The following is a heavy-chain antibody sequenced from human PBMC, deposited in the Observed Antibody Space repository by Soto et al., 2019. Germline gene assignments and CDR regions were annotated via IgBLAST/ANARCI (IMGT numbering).Heavy chain of an antibody. J-gene: IGHJ6*02. CDR3: ARVGSNGPDLGYFYYGMDV. CDR1: GDSISSGDYY. D-gene: IGHD5-18*01. CDR2: IYDTGST. Sequence: SETLSLTCTVSGDSISSGDYYWSWIRQPPGKGLEWIGYIYDTGSTTYNPSLESRVTISIDMSEHQFSLKLRSVTAADTAVYYCARVGSNGPDLGYFYYGMDVWGQGTTVTVSS. V-gene: IGHV4-61*08.